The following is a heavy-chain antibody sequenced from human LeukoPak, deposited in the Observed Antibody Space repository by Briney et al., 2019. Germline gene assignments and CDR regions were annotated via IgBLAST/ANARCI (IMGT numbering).Heavy chain of an antibody. CDR3: ARIGPIVLTHGDAFDI. D-gene: IGHD3-16*02. CDR1: GGSISSGGYD. Sequence: NSSETLSLTCTVSGGSISSGGYDWSWIRQPPGKGLEWIGYIYHSGSTYYNPSLKSRDTISVDTSKNQFSLKLSSVTAADTAVYYCARIGPIVLTHGDAFDIWGQGTMVTVSS. V-gene: IGHV4-30-2*01. J-gene: IGHJ3*02. CDR2: IYHSGST.